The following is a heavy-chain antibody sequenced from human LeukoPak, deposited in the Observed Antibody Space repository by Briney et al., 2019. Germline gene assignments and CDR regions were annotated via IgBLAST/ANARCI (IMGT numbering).Heavy chain of an antibody. Sequence: GGSLRLSCAASGFTFSSYGMHWVRQAPGKGVEWVAVIWYDGSNKYYADSVKGRFTISRDNSKNTLYLQMNSLRAEDTAVYYCARDEELFDYWGQGTLVTVSS. V-gene: IGHV3-33*01. J-gene: IGHJ4*02. CDR3: ARDEELFDY. CDR1: GFTFSSYG. CDR2: IWYDGSNK. D-gene: IGHD1-26*01.